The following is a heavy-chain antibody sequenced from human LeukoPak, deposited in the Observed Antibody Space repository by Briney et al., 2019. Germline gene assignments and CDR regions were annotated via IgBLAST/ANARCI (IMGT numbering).Heavy chain of an antibody. D-gene: IGHD3-10*01. CDR3: ARQSRDGSKTRGYYFDY. J-gene: IGHJ4*02. V-gene: IGHV5-51*01. Sequence: GESLKISCHVSGYXFTHYWICWVRQMPGNGLESMGIIHPADSDTTYSPSFQGQVTISADKSISTVYLQWSSLKASDTAMYYCARQSRDGSKTRGYYFDYWGQGTLVTVSS. CDR1: GYXFTHYW. CDR2: IHPADSDT.